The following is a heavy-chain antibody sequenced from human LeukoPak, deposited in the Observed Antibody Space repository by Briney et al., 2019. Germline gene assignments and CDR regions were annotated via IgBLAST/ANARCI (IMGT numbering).Heavy chain of an antibody. Sequence: KPGGSLRLSCAASGFTFSDYYMSWIRQAPGKGLEWVSYISSSGSTIYYADSVKGRFTISRDNAKNSLYLQMNSLRAEDTAVYYCARAGGFWVRDGYKKYPRPLYYMDVWGKGTTVTVSS. V-gene: IGHV3-11*04. J-gene: IGHJ6*03. CDR3: ARAGGFWVRDGYKKYPRPLYYMDV. D-gene: IGHD5-24*01. CDR2: ISSSGSTI. CDR1: GFTFSDYY.